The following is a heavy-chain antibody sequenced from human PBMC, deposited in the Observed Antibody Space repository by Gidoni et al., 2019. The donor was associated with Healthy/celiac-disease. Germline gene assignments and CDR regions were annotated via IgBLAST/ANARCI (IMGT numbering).Heavy chain of an antibody. D-gene: IGHD3-16*01. J-gene: IGHJ4*02. V-gene: IGHV3-33*01. CDR1: GFTFSSYG. CDR2: IWYDGSNK. CDR3: ARELGEGYFDY. Sequence: QVQLVESGGGVVQPGRSLRLSRAASGFTFSSYGMHWVRQAPGKGLEWVAVIWYDGSNKYYADSVKGRFTISRDNSKNTLYLQMNSLRAEDTAVYYCARELGEGYFDYWGQGTLVTVSS.